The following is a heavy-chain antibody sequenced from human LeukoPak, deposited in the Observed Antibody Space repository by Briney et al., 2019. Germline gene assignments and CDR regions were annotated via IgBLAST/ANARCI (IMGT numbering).Heavy chain of an antibody. J-gene: IGHJ4*02. CDR3: ARLRDGSIDY. Sequence: GESLQISCQGSGYNFTSYWISWVRQMPGKGLEWMGRIDPSDSYTNYSPSFQGHVTISTDKSVGTAFLQWSSLKASDTAMYYCARLRDGSIDYWGQGTLVTVSS. CDR1: GYNFTSYW. V-gene: IGHV5-10-1*01. CDR2: IDPSDSYT.